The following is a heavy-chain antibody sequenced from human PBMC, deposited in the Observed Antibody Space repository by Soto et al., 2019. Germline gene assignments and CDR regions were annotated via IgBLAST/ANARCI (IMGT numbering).Heavy chain of an antibody. CDR2: IIPIFGTA. D-gene: IGHD5-12*01. CDR3: AREGRGYSGYEPQHWFDP. V-gene: IGHV1-69*13. J-gene: IGHJ5*02. CDR1: GGTFSSYA. Sequence: VKVSCKAAGGTFSSYAISWVRQAPGQGLEWMGGIIPIFGTANYAQKFQGRVTITADESTSTAYMELSSLRSEDTAVYYCAREGRGYSGYEPQHWFDPCGQGTLVTSP.